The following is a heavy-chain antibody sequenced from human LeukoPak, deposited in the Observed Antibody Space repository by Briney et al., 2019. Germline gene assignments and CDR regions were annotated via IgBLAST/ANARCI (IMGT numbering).Heavy chain of an antibody. D-gene: IGHD3-16*01. Sequence: ASVKVSCKASGYTFTRYSITWFRQAPGQGLEWMGWIGGYNGDTKYPQKLQGRVTVTTDTSSSTAYMELRSLRSDDTAVYYCARDISGGEDYWGQGTLVTVSS. CDR1: GYTFTRYS. CDR3: ARDISGGEDY. V-gene: IGHV1-18*01. CDR2: IGGYNGDT. J-gene: IGHJ4*02.